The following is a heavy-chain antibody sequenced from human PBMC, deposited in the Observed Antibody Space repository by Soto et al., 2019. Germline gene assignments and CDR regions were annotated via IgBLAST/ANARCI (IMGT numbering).Heavy chain of an antibody. D-gene: IGHD3-10*01. V-gene: IGHV4-59*01. CDR2: IYYSGST. CDR3: AREITSPNYGSGTFDY. CDR1: GGSISSYY. Sequence: SETLSLTCTASGGSISSYYWSWIRQPPGKGLEWIGYIYYSGSTNYNPSLKSRVTISVDTSKNQFSLKLSSVTAADTAVYYCAREITSPNYGSGTFDYWGQGTLVTVSS. J-gene: IGHJ4*02.